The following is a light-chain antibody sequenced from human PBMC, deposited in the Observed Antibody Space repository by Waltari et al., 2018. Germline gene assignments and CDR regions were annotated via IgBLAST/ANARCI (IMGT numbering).Light chain of an antibody. J-gene: IGKJ1*01. CDR2: LGS. Sequence: EIVMTQSPLSLPVTPGEPASISCRSSQSLLYSNGNNCLDWYLQKPGQSPQLLIYLGSNRASGVPDRISGSGSGTDFTLKIGRVEAEDVGVYYCMQGTHWPWTFGQGTKVEIK. V-gene: IGKV2-28*01. CDR1: QSLLYSNGNNC. CDR3: MQGTHWPWT.